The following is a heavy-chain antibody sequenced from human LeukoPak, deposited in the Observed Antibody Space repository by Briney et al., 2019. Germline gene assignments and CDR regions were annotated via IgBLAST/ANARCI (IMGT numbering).Heavy chain of an antibody. CDR1: GFTFSSYA. CDR2: ISGSGGST. D-gene: IGHD3-10*01. Sequence: GGSLRLSRAASGFTFSSYAMSWVRQAPGKGLEWVSAISGSGGSTYYADSVKGRFTISRDNSKNTLYLQMNSLRAEDTAVYYCAKDALYYGSGSYYTDWFDPWGQGTQVTVSS. CDR3: AKDALYYGSGSYYTDWFDP. V-gene: IGHV3-23*01. J-gene: IGHJ5*02.